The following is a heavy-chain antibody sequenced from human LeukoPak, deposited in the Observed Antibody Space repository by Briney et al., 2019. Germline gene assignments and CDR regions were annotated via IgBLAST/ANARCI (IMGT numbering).Heavy chain of an antibody. V-gene: IGHV3-7*01. Sequence: GGSLRLFCAASEFTFSSYWMSWVRQAPGKGLEWVASIKQDGSEKYYVDSVKGRVTISRDNAKNSLYLQMNSLRAEDTAVYYCARVFGAGYSDYWGQGTLVTVSS. CDR1: EFTFSSYW. CDR2: IKQDGSEK. J-gene: IGHJ4*02. D-gene: IGHD4/OR15-4a*01. CDR3: ARVFGAGYSDY.